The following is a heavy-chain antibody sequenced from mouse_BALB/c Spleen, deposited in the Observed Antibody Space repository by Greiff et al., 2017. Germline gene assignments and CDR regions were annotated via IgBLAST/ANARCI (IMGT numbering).Heavy chain of an antibody. CDR1: GYTFTSYN. Sequence: QVQLQQSGAELVRSGASVKMSCKASGYTFTSYNMHWVKQTPGQGLEWIGYIYPGNGGTNYNQKFKGKATLTADTSSSTAYMQISSLTSEDSAVYFCARGGYIYYDYDWFAYWGQGTLVTVSA. V-gene: IGHV1-12*01. CDR3: ARGGYIYYDYDWFAY. J-gene: IGHJ3*01. D-gene: IGHD2-4*01. CDR2: IYPGNGGT.